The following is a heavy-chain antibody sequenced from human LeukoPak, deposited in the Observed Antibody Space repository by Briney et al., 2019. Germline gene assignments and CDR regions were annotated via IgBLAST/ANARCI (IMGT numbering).Heavy chain of an antibody. CDR2: VYYSGST. D-gene: IGHD1/OR15-1a*01. V-gene: IGHV4-59*08. CDR3: ARSIIGTRSKFDY. CDR1: GGSISSYY. J-gene: IGHJ4*02. Sequence: SETLSLTCTVSGGSISSYYWSWIRQPPGKGLEWIGYVYYSGSTNYNPSLKSRVAISVDTSKNHFSLKLSSVTAADTAVYSCARSIIGTRSKFDYWGQGTLVTVSS.